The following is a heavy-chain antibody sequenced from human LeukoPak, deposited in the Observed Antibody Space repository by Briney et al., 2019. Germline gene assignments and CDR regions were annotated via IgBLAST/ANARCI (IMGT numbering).Heavy chain of an antibody. CDR1: GFTFSTYA. D-gene: IGHD3-10*01. J-gene: IGHJ6*03. V-gene: IGHV3-23*01. CDR3: AKSGGSGNWRHYYTDV. Sequence: GGSLRLSCAASGFTFSTYAMSWVRQAPGKGLEWVSASSGSGVNTYYADSVKGRFTISRDNSKNTLFLHMNSLRAEDTAIYYCAKSGGSGNWRHYYTDVCGKGTTITVSS. CDR2: SSGSGVNT.